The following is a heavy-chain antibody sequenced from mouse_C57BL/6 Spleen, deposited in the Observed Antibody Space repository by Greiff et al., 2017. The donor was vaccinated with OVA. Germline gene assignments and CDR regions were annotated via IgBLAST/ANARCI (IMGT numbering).Heavy chain of an antibody. J-gene: IGHJ1*03. D-gene: IGHD2-3*01. V-gene: IGHV1-42*01. CDR3: ARSLDRTIYEGYYDWYFDV. CDR1: GYSFTGYY. CDR2: INPSTGGT. Sequence: EVQLQQSGPELVKPGASVKISCKASGYSFTGYYMNWVKQSPEKSLEWIGEINPSTGGTTYNQKFKAKATLTVDKSSSTAYMQLKSLTSEDSAVYYCARSLDRTIYEGYYDWYFDVWGTGTTVTVSS.